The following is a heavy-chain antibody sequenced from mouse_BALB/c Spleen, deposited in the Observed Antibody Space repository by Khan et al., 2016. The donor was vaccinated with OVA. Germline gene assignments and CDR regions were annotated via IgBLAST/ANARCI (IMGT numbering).Heavy chain of an antibody. V-gene: IGHV5-6*01. CDR3: VRRVYYYDSEGFAY. J-gene: IGHJ3*01. Sequence: EVQGVESGGDVVKPGGSLKLSCAASGFTFSTYGMSWVRQTPDKRLEWVATISTGGHYTYYPDTVKGRFTISRDTAKNTLYLHMSSLKSEDTAMFYLVRRVYYYDSEGFAYWGQGTLVTVSA. D-gene: IGHD1-1*01. CDR1: GFTFSTYG. CDR2: ISTGGHYT.